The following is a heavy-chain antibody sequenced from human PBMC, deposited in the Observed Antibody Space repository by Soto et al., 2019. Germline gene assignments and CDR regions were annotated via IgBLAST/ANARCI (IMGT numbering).Heavy chain of an antibody. CDR1: GGSISSGGYY. CDR3: ARDGAGGWAYDY. D-gene: IGHD6-19*01. J-gene: IGHJ4*02. V-gene: IGHV4-31*03. CDR2: IYYSGST. Sequence: SETLSLTCTVSGGSISSGGYYWSWIRQHPGKGLEWIGYIYYSGSTYYNPSLKSRVTISVDTSKNQFSLKLSSVTAADTAVYYCARDGAGGWAYDYWGQGTLVTVSS.